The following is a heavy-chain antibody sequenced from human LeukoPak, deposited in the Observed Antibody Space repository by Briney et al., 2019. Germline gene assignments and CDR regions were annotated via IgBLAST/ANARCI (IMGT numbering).Heavy chain of an antibody. D-gene: IGHD6-19*01. CDR3: ARLGPASSGWPESFDY. V-gene: IGHV3-7*03. CDR1: GFTFSSYW. CDR2: INHNGNVN. J-gene: IGHJ4*02. Sequence: GGSLRLSCAASGFTFSSYWMNWARQAPGKGLEWVASINHNGNVNYYVDSVKGRFTISRDNAKNSLDLQMNSLRVEDTAVYYCARLGPASSGWPESFDYWGQGTLVTVSS.